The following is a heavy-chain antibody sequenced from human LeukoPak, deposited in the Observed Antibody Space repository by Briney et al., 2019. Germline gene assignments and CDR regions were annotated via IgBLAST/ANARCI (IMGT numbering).Heavy chain of an antibody. D-gene: IGHD3-10*01. J-gene: IGHJ5*02. Sequence: SETLSLTCTVSGYSISSGYYWGWIRQPPGKGLEWIGNIYHSGRTYYNPSLKGRVTISVDTSKNQFSLKLSSVTAADTAVYYCARRLITMVRGVPSNWFDPWGQGTLVTVSS. CDR1: GYSISSGYY. CDR3: ARRLITMVRGVPSNWFDP. CDR2: IYHSGRT. V-gene: IGHV4-38-2*02.